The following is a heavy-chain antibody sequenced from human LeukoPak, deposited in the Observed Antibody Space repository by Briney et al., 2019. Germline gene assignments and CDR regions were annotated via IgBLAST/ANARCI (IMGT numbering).Heavy chain of an antibody. D-gene: IGHD6-19*01. J-gene: IGHJ4*02. CDR1: GGSISSYY. CDR3: ARSAAVTGQFDF. Sequence: SETLSLTCTVSGGSISSYYWSWIRQPPGEALEWIGEIYHAGSTKYNPSLRSRLTISVDKSKNSFSLSPTSVTAADTAFYYCARSAAVTGQFDFWGPGTLVTVSS. CDR2: IYHAGST. V-gene: IGHV4-59*12.